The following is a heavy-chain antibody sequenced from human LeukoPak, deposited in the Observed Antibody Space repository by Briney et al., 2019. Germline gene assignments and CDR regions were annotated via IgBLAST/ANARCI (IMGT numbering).Heavy chain of an antibody. CDR1: GFTFSDYY. J-gene: IGHJ4*02. CDR2: ISSSSSYT. V-gene: IGHV3-11*06. D-gene: IGHD2-15*01. CDR3: ARRDCSGGSCYGFDY. Sequence: GRSLRLSCAASGFTFSDYYMSWIRQAPGKGLEWVSYISSSSSYTNYADSVKGRFTISRDNAKNSLYLQMNSLRAEDTAVYYCARRDCSGGSCYGFDYWGQGTLVTVSS.